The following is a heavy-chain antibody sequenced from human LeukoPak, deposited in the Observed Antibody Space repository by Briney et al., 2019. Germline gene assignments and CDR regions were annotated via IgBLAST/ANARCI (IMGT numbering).Heavy chain of an antibody. D-gene: IGHD1-26*01. J-gene: IGHJ4*02. CDR3: TRALGSDY. CDR1: GYTFTSFY. CDR2: INPNSGGT. Sequence: ASVKVSCKASGYTFTSFYMHWVRQAPGQGLEWMGWINPNSGGTNYAQKFQGRVTMTRDTSITTVYMELSSLRSDDTAMYYCTRALGSDYWGQGTLVTVSS. V-gene: IGHV1-2*02.